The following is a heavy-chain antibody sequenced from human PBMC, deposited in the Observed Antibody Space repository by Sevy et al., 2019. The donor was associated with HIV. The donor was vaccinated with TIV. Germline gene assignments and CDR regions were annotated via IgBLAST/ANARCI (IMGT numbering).Heavy chain of an antibody. J-gene: IGHJ4*02. Sequence: ASVMVSCKVSGYSLTGLSMHWVRQAPGKGLEWMGRFDPEDGETIYAQNFQGRVTLTEDTSRDTAYMELSSLRYEDTAVYYCATAREYYQDSSGYLDFWGQGTLVTVSS. CDR1: GYSLTGLS. V-gene: IGHV1-24*01. CDR3: ATAREYYQDSSGYLDF. D-gene: IGHD3-22*01. CDR2: FDPEDGET.